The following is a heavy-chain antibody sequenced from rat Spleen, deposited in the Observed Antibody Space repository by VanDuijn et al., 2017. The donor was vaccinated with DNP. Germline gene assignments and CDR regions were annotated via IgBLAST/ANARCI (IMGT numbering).Heavy chain of an antibody. D-gene: IGHD1-10*01. Sequence: EVQLVESDGGLVQPGRSLKLSCAASGFTFSDYYMAWVRQAPTKGLEWVATISYDGSSTYYRYSVKGRFTISRDNAKSTLYLQMDSLRSEDTATYYCARGRQPFDYWGQGVMVTVSS. CDR1: GFTFSDYY. CDR2: ISYDGSST. V-gene: IGHV5-29*01. CDR3: ARGRQPFDY. J-gene: IGHJ2*01.